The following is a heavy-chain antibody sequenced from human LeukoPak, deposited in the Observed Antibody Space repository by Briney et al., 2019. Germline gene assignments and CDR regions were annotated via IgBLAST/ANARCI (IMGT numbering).Heavy chain of an antibody. D-gene: IGHD1-14*01. CDR2: ISYDGSNK. V-gene: IGHV3-30*03. CDR3: ARNPPTAGYYFDY. Sequence: PGGSLRLSCAASGFTFSSYGMPWVRQAPGKGLEWVAVISYDGSNKYYADSVKGRFTISRDNSKNTLYLQMNSLRAEDTAVYYCARNPPTAGYYFDYWGQGTLVTVSS. CDR1: GFTFSSYG. J-gene: IGHJ4*02.